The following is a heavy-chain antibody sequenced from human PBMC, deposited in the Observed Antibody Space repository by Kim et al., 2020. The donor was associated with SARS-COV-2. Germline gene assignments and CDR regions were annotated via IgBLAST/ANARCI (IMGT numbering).Heavy chain of an antibody. J-gene: IGHJ6*02. CDR1: GYTFTSYY. Sequence: ASVKVSCKASGYTFTSYYMHWVRQAPGQGLEWMGIINPSGGSTSYAQKFQGRVTMTRDTSTSTVYMELSSLRSEDTAVYYCASAQEWAYGMDVWGQGTTVTVSS. CDR3: ASAQEWAYGMDV. D-gene: IGHD1-26*01. CDR2: INPSGGST. V-gene: IGHV1-46*01.